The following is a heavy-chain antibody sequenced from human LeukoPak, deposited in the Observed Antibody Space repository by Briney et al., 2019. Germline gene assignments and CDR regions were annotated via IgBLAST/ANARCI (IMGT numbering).Heavy chain of an antibody. CDR1: GYIFSDNY. J-gene: IGHJ5*02. CDR3: ARARAPSRGGNWFDP. V-gene: IGHV1-2*02. Sequence: ASVKLSCKASGYIFSDNYIHWVRQAPGQGLEWMGWINPHSGGTNYAQKFQGRVTMTRDTSITIAYMELSRLRSDDTAVYYCARARAPSRGGNWFDPWGRGTLVTGSS. CDR2: INPHSGGT. D-gene: IGHD3-10*01.